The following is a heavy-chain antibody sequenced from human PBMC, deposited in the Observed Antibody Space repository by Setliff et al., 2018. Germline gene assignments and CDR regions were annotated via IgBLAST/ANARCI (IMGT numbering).Heavy chain of an antibody. V-gene: IGHV4-34*12. J-gene: IGHJ4*02. CDR1: GGSFSGYY. Sequence: SETLSLTCAVYGGSFSGYYWSWIRQPPGKRLEWIGEIIHSGSTNYNPSRKSRVTISMETSKNHVSLKVPSVTAADTAVYYCARSFSRSGKFLLDYWGQGALVTVSS. D-gene: IGHD1-26*01. CDR2: IIHSGST. CDR3: ARSFSRSGKFLLDY.